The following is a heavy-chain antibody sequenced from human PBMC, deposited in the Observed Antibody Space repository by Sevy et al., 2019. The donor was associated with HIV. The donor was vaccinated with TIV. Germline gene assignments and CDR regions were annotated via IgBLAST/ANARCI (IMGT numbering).Heavy chain of an antibody. J-gene: IGHJ6*02. D-gene: IGHD3-16*01. CDR1: GFTLSDYY. CDR2: ISGSDDSGGDDTI. CDR3: ARDHVKDGKGGDYYYHAMDV. V-gene: IGHV3-11*01. Sequence: GGSLRLSCTASGFTLSDYYMSWIRQAPGKGLQWISYISGSDDSGGDDTIYYADSVKGQFTISRDNAKNSLYLQMSSLRAEDTAVYYCARDHVKDGKGGDYYYHAMDVWGRGTTVTVSS.